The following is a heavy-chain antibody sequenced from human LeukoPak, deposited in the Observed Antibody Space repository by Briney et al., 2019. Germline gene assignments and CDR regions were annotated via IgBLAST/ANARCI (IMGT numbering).Heavy chain of an antibody. CDR3: ARVPALEGASKAYFEY. CDR2: ISYDGSNK. V-gene: IGHV3-30*04. D-gene: IGHD1-26*01. J-gene: IGHJ4*02. CDR1: GFTFRSYA. Sequence: GGSLRLSCAGSGFTFRSYAMHWVRQAPGKGLEWVAVISYDGSNKYCADSGRFTISRDNSKNTLYLQMNSLRTEDTAVYYCARVPALEGASKAYFEYWGQGTLVTVSS.